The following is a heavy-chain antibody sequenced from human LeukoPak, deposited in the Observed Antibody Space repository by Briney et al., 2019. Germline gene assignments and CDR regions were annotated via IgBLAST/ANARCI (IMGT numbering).Heavy chain of an antibody. J-gene: IGHJ5*02. CDR1: GGSISSYY. D-gene: IGHD3-16*01. CDR3: ARVMLNRFDP. Sequence: PSETLSLTCTVSGGSISSYYWSWIRQPPGKGLEWIGYIYYSGSTNYNPSLKSRVTVSVDTSKNQFSLKLSSVTAADTAVYYCARVMLNRFDPWGQGTLVTVSS. V-gene: IGHV4-59*01. CDR2: IYYSGST.